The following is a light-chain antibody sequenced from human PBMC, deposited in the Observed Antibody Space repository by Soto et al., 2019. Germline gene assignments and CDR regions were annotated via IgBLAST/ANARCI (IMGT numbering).Light chain of an antibody. CDR3: HQYNDWRT. Sequence: EIVLTQSPAILSVSPGERATLSCRASQSISSYLAWYQQKPGQAPRLLIYEASARATGIPSRFSGSGSGTEFTLTINSLQSEDFAVYYCHQYNDWRTFGQGTKVDI. CDR2: EAS. J-gene: IGKJ1*01. V-gene: IGKV3-15*01. CDR1: QSISSY.